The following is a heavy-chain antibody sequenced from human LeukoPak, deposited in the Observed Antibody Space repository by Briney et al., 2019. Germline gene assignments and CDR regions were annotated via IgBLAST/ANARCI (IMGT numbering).Heavy chain of an antibody. CDR3: ARANYDFWTKGWYFDL. J-gene: IGHJ2*01. Sequence: SETLSLTCTVSGGSISSHYWSWIRQPPGKGLEWIGYIYYSGSTNYNPSLKSRVTISVDTSKNQFSLKLSSVTAADTAVYYCARANYDFWTKGWYFDLWGRGTLVTVSS. D-gene: IGHD3-3*01. V-gene: IGHV4-59*11. CDR1: GGSISSHY. CDR2: IYYSGST.